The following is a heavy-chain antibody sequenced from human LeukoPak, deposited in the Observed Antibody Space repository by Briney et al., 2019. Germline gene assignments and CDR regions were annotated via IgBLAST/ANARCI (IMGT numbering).Heavy chain of an antibody. J-gene: IGHJ4*02. CDR2: ISSSGSTI. Sequence: PGGSLRLSCAASGFTFSDYYMSWIRQAPGKGLEWVSYISSSGSTIYYADSVKGRFTISRDNAKNSLYLQMNSLRVEDTAVYYCARDGAPDAHCSSSSCAIRWGQGTLVTVSS. V-gene: IGHV3-11*04. D-gene: IGHD2-2*01. CDR1: GFTFSDYY. CDR3: ARDGAPDAHCSSSSCAIR.